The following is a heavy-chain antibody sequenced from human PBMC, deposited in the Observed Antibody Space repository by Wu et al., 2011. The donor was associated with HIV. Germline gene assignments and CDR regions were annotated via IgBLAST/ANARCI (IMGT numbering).Heavy chain of an antibody. CDR2: TTPLFGTA. D-gene: IGHD1-26*01. Sequence: QVQLVQSGAEVKKPGSSVKVSCKASGGSFRSYVINWVRQAPGQGLEWMGGTTPLFGTANYAQKFQGRVTITTDESTSTAYMELSGLRSDDTAVYYCAQVGAFTSHGMDVWGQGTTVIVSS. V-gene: IGHV1-69*05. J-gene: IGHJ6*02. CDR1: GGSFRSYV. CDR3: AQVGAFTSHGMDV.